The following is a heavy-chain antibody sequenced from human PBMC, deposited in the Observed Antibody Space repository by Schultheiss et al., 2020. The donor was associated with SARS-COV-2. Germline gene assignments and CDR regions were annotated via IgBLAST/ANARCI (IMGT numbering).Heavy chain of an antibody. D-gene: IGHD3-9*01. J-gene: IGHJ6*02. Sequence: SETLSLTCAVYGGAFSDDSWSWIRQSPGRGLEWIGETSHNGSTRYNPSLKSRVAISVDTSKKQFSLKLTSVTAADTAVYYCARQSVNLQYDLLTGSFSNHYHGLDVWGQGATVTVSS. CDR2: TSHNGST. V-gene: IGHV4-34*01. CDR3: ARQSVNLQYDLLTGSFSNHYHGLDV. CDR1: GGAFSDDS.